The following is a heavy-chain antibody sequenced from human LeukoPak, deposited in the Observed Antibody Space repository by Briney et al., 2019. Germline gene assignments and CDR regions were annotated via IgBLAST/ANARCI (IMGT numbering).Heavy chain of an antibody. CDR1: GFTFSSYS. D-gene: IGHD3-22*01. V-gene: IGHV3-48*04. CDR2: ISSSSSTI. Sequence: GGSLRLSCAASGFTFSSYSMNWVRQAPGKGLEWVSYISSSSSTIYYADSVKGRFTISRDNAKNSLYLQMNSLRAEDTAVYYCARDRYDSSGHSLGYWGQGTLVTVSS. J-gene: IGHJ4*02. CDR3: ARDRYDSSGHSLGY.